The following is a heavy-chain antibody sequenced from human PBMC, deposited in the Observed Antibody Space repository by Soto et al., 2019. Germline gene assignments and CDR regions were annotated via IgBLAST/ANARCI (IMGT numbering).Heavy chain of an antibody. J-gene: IGHJ4*01. D-gene: IGHD6-13*01. CDR2: IYWDDDK. Sequence: QITLKESGHTLVKPIQTLTLTCTFSGFSRSTGGVGVGWIRHPPGKALEWLALIYWDDDKRYSPVLKSRLTITKDTSNNQVVLTSTIMEHVYAGTYYWAHTGGWQQIDYWGHGTLVTVSA. CDR1: GFSRSTGGVG. CDR3: AHTGGWQQIDY. V-gene: IGHV2-5*02.